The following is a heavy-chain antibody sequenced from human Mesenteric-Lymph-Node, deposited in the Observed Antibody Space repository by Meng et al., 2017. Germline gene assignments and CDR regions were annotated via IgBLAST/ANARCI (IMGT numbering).Heavy chain of an antibody. D-gene: IGHD5-18*01. CDR2: MNPNSGNT. Sequence: ASVKVSCKASGYTFTSYDINWVRQATGQGLEWMGWMNPNSGNTGYAQKFQGRVTITRNTSISTAYMELSSLRSEDTAVYYCARVLGYSYGYAHGYWGQGTLVTSPQ. CDR1: GYTFTSYD. J-gene: IGHJ4*02. CDR3: ARVLGYSYGYAHGY. V-gene: IGHV1-8*03.